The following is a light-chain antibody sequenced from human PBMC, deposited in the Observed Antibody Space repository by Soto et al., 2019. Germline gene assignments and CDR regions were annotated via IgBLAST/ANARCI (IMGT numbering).Light chain of an antibody. V-gene: IGLV2-8*01. CDR3: SSYAGSNGVV. CDR1: SSDVGGYNY. Sequence: QSALTPPPSASGSPGQSVTISCTGTSSDVGGYNYVSWYQQHPGKAPKLMIYDVSKRPSGVPDRFSGSKSGNTASLTVSGLQAEDEADYYCSSYAGSNGVVFGGGTKLTVL. CDR2: DVS. J-gene: IGLJ2*01.